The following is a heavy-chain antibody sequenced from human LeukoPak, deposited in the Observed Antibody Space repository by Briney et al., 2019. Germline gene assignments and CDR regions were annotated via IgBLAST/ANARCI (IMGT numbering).Heavy chain of an antibody. D-gene: IGHD2-15*01. J-gene: IGHJ4*02. CDR1: GFSLTTSGVA. Sequence: SGPTLVKPTQTLTLTCTLSGFSLTTSGVAVGWIRQPPGKALEWLSLIYWDDDKRYSPSLKSRLTITKDTSKNQVVLTMTNMDPVDTATYYCVHRQVAKYYFDCWGQGTLVTVSS. V-gene: IGHV2-5*02. CDR3: VHRQVAKYYFDC. CDR2: IYWDDDK.